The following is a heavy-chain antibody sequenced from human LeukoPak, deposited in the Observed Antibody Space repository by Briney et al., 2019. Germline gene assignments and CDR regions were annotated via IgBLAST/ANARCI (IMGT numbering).Heavy chain of an antibody. Sequence: PGGSPRLSCAASGFTFSSYGMHWVRQAPGKGLEWVAVISYDGSNKYYADSVKGRFTISRDNSKSTLYLQMNSLRAEDTAVYYCAKDIGFGEVYYYYGMDVWGQGTTVTVSS. CDR2: ISYDGSNK. V-gene: IGHV3-30*18. D-gene: IGHD3-10*01. CDR1: GFTFSSYG. J-gene: IGHJ6*02. CDR3: AKDIGFGEVYYYYGMDV.